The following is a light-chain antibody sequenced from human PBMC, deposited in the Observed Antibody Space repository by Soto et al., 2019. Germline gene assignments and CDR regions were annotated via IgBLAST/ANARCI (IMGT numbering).Light chain of an antibody. CDR2: GAS. CDR3: QQYNNCHLT. Sequence: EIVMTQSPATLSVSPGERATLSCRASQSVSSNLAWYQQKPGQAPRLLIYGASTRATGIPARFSGSGSGKEFTLTISSLQSEDCAGYYCQQYNNCHLTFGGGTKVEI. J-gene: IGKJ4*01. V-gene: IGKV3-15*01. CDR1: QSVSSN.